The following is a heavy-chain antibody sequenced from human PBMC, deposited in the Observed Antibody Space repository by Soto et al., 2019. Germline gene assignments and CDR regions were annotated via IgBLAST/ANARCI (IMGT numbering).Heavy chain of an antibody. V-gene: IGHV2-5*02. CDR1: GFSLRTRGVG. CDR2: IYWDADK. D-gene: IGHD7-27*01. Sequence: SGPTLVNPTQTLTLTCTFSGFSLRTRGVGVGWVRQPPGKALEWLALIYWDADKLYSPSLKSRLTITRDTSKNEVVLTLTNVDTVGTATYYCAHRTGVIKEFQLWGQGILVTVSS. J-gene: IGHJ1*01. CDR3: AHRTGVIKEFQL.